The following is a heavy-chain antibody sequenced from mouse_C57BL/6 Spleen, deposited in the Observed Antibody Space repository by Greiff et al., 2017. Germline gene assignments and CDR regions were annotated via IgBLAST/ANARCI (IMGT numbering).Heavy chain of an antibody. D-gene: IGHD1-1*01. J-gene: IGHJ3*01. CDR2: INPNNGGT. V-gene: IGHV1-26*01. CDR1: GYTFTDYY. Sequence: VQLQQSGPELVKPGASVKISCKASGYTFTDYYMNWVKQSHGKSLEWIGDINPNNGGTSYNQKFKGKATLTVDKSSSTAYMELRSLTSEDSAVYYCAKGYYYGLAYWGQGTLVTVSA. CDR3: AKGYYYGLAY.